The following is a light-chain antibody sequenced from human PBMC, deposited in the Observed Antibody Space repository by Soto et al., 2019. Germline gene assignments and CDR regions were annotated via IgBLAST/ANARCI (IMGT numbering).Light chain of an antibody. CDR3: QQYKDWHWLT. CDR2: GAS. J-gene: IGKJ4*02. CDR1: QSVNIN. Sequence: EIAMTQSPVTLSASPGERVTLSCMASQSVNINLAWYQQRPGQVPRIILYGASNRVSGTPDRFSGRGSGTDCALTISSLETDDFARYYCQQYKDWHWLTFGGGIMVEIK. V-gene: IGKV3D-15*01.